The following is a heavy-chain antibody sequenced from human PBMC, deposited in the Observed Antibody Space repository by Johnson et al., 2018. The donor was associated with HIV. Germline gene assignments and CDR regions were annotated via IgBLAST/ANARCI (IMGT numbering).Heavy chain of an antibody. CDR2: IKQDGSEK. D-gene: IGHD6-13*01. CDR3: AKKQAAAGTGGGAFDI. Sequence: VQLVESGGGLVQPGGSLRLSCAVSGFTFSTYWMSWVRQVPGKGLEWVANIKQDGSEKSYAASVKGRFTISRDNSKNTLYLQMNSLRTEDTAVYYCAKKQAAAGTGGGAFDIWGQGTMVTVSS. V-gene: IGHV3-7*01. J-gene: IGHJ3*02. CDR1: GFTFSTYW.